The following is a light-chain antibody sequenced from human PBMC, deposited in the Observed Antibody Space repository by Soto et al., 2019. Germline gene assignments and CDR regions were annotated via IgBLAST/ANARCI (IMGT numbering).Light chain of an antibody. CDR2: DVS. CDR3: TSFTDSSTPVL. Sequence: QSALTQPASVSGSPGQSITISCTGTSRDVGFYNYVSWYQQHPGKAPKLIICDVSNRPSGVSNRFSGSKSGNTASLTISGLQADDEADYYCTSFTDSSTPVLFGGGTKLTVL. CDR1: SRDVGFYNY. V-gene: IGLV2-14*03. J-gene: IGLJ2*01.